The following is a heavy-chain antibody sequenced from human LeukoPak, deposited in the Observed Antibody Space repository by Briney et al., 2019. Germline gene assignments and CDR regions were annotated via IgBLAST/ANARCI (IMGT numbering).Heavy chain of an antibody. J-gene: IGHJ5*02. CDR1: GHTFTNYY. V-gene: IGHV1-2*02. CDR3: ASYASGYNWLKV. CDR2: IHPNTGAT. Sequence: ALVKVSCKSSGHTFTNYYLHWVRQAPGQGLEWLGWIHPNTGATNYAQKFQGRVTVTRDTSISTTYVELSRLTSADTAVYYCASYASGYNWLKVWGQGTLVTVSS. D-gene: IGHD2-2*01.